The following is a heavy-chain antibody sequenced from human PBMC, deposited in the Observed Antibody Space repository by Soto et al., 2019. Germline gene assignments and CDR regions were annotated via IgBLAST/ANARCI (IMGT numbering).Heavy chain of an antibody. V-gene: IGHV3-53*01. Sequence: EVQLVESGGGLIQPGGSLRLSCAASGFTVSSNYMSWVRQAPGKGLEWVSVIYSGDSTYYADSVKGRFTISRDKSKPTLYLQMHSLRAEDTAVYYCARGITDIVVVVAATLPPWYFDLWGRGTLVTVSS. CDR3: ARGITDIVVVVAATLPPWYFDL. D-gene: IGHD2-15*01. CDR1: GFTVSSNY. CDR2: IYSGDST. J-gene: IGHJ2*01.